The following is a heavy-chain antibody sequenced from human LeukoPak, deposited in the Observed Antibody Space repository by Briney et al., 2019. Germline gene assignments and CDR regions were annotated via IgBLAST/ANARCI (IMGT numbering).Heavy chain of an antibody. J-gene: IGHJ5*02. CDR2: IYYSGST. V-gene: IGHV4-31*03. CDR3: ARGGYCSGGSCYLTWFDP. Sequence: PSETLSLTCTVSGGSISSGGYYWSWIRQHPGKGLEWIGDIYYSGSTYYNPSLESRLTISVDPSKNQFSLKLSSVTAADTAVYYCARGGYCSGGSCYLTWFDPWGQGTLVTVSS. CDR1: GGSISSGGYY. D-gene: IGHD2-15*01.